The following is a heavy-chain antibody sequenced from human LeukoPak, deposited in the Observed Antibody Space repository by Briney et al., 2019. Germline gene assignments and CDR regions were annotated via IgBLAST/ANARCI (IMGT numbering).Heavy chain of an antibody. Sequence: SETLSLTCTVSSGSISNEGYNWVWLRPPPGMGLEWLRYIYAGGVSNFNPSLQSRATISVDTSKNQFSLKLGSVTAADTAVYYCARLTRLSSSPDRYYFDYWGQGTLVTVSS. V-gene: IGHV4-61*05. CDR2: IYAGGVS. D-gene: IGHD6-6*01. CDR1: SGSISNEGYN. CDR3: ARLTRLSSSPDRYYFDY. J-gene: IGHJ4*02.